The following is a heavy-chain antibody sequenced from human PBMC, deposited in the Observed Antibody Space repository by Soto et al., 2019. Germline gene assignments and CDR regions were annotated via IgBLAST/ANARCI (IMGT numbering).Heavy chain of an antibody. CDR3: ARGRYCTNGVCYDSAYYFDY. J-gene: IGHJ4*02. Sequence: ASVKVSCKASGGTFSSYTISWVRQAPGQGLEWMGRIIPILGIANYAQKFQGRVTITADKSTSTAYMELSSLRSEDTAVYYCARGRYCTNGVCYDSAYYFDYWGQGTLVTVSS. CDR1: GGTFSSYT. V-gene: IGHV1-69*02. CDR2: IIPILGIA. D-gene: IGHD2-8*01.